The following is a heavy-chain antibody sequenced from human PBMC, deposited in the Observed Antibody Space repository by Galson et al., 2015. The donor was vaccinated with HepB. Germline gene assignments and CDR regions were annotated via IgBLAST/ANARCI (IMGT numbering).Heavy chain of an antibody. CDR2: ISSSSTYT. V-gene: IGHV3-11*06. CDR3: ARDGYDYVWGAHDS. D-gene: IGHD3-16*01. J-gene: IGHJ4*02. CDR1: GFSFSDYY. Sequence: SLRLSCAASGFSFSDYYMSWIRQAPGKGLEWVSYISSSSTYTNYADSVKGRFTISRDNAKKSMYLQTNSLRAEDTAVYYCARDGYDYVWGAHDSWGQGTLVTVSS.